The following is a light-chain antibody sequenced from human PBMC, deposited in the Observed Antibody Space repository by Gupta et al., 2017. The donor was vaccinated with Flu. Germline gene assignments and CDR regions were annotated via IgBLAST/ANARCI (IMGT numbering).Light chain of an antibody. J-gene: IGLJ3*02. CDR2: EVS. CDR1: SSDVGGYNF. CDR3: SSYASSSTWV. V-gene: IGLV2-14*01. Sequence: QSALTQPASVSGSPGQSITISCPGTSSDVGGYNFVSWDQQHPGKAPQLIIYEVSNRPSGVSDRFSGSKSGNTASLTISGLQAEDEADYYCSSYASSSTWVFGGGTKLAVL.